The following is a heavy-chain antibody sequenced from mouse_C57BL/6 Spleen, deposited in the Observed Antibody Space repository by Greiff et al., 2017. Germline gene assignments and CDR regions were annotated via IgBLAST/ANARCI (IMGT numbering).Heavy chain of an antibody. D-gene: IGHD1-1*01. CDR1: GYTFTTYP. CDR3: ARRNYGSSYWYFDV. J-gene: IGHJ1*03. V-gene: IGHV1-47*01. CDR2: FHPYNDDT. Sequence: QVQLQQSGAELVKPGASVKMSCKASGYTFTTYPIEWMKQNHGKSLEWIGNFHPYNDDTKYNEKFKGKATFTVEKSSSTVYLELSRLTSDDSAVYYCARRNYGSSYWYFDVWGTGTTVTVSS.